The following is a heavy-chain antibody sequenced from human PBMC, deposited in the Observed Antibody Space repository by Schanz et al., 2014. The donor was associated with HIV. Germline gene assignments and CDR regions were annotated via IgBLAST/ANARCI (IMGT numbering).Heavy chain of an antibody. V-gene: IGHV3-30*03. CDR2: ISYDGDTK. J-gene: IGHJ4*02. Sequence: VQLVESGGGVVQPGRSLRLSCAASGFTFSTYGMHWVRQGPGKGLEWVAFISYDGDTKFYGDSAKGRFTVSRDNSRNTLFLQMNSLTPEDTTVYYCARGGYNYGREGYFDYWGQGTLVTVSS. CDR1: GFTFSTYG. CDR3: ARGGYNYGREGYFDY. D-gene: IGHD5-18*01.